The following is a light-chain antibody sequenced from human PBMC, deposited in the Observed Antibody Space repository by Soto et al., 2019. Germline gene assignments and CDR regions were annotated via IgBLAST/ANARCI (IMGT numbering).Light chain of an antibody. Sequence: EIQVTQSPSSLSASCGGRITINCRASQSISSYLNWYQQKPGKAPKLLIYAASSLQSGVPSRFSGSGSGTDFTLTISSLQPEDFATYYCQQSYSTPRTFGQGTKVDI. CDR1: QSISSY. V-gene: IGKV1-39*01. J-gene: IGKJ1*01. CDR3: QQSYSTPRT. CDR2: AAS.